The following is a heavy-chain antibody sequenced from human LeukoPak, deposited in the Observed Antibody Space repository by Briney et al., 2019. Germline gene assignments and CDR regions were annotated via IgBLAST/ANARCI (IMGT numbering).Heavy chain of an antibody. D-gene: IGHD3-22*01. CDR2: INPNSGGT. CDR3: ATTGDYYDSSVSNWSDP. J-gene: IGHJ5*02. Sequence: ASVKVSCKASGYTFTGYYIHWVRQAPGQGLEWMGWINPNSGGTNYAQKFQGRVTMTRDRSISTAYMELSRLTSDDTAVYYCATTGDYYDSSVSNWSDPWGQGTLVTVSS. CDR1: GYTFTGYY. V-gene: IGHV1-2*02.